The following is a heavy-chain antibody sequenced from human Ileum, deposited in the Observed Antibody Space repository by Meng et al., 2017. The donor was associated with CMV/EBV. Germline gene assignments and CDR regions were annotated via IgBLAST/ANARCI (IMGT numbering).Heavy chain of an antibody. J-gene: IGHJ4*02. CDR3: ARHVREYSRRGLLYYFDY. Sequence: ITSYWIGWVRQMPGKGLAWMGLIYPGDSDTRYSPSFQGQVTISADKSISTAYLQWSSLKASDTAMYYCARHVREYSRRGLLYYFDYWGQGTLVTVSS. D-gene: IGHD6-6*01. CDR1: ITSYW. V-gene: IGHV5-51*01. CDR2: IYPGDSDT.